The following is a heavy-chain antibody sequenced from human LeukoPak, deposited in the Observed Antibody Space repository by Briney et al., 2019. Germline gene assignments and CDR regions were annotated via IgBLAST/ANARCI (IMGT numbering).Heavy chain of an antibody. CDR2: IKHDGSEK. CDR1: GFIFTNYF. D-gene: IGHD4-17*01. CDR3: AKDGTVTTRDAFDI. Sequence: GGSLRLSCAASGFIFTNYFMSWVRQAPGKGLEWVASIKHDGSEKYYVDSVRGRFTISRDNTMNSLYLQMSSLRAEDTAVYYCAKDGTVTTRDAFDIWGQGTMVTVSS. J-gene: IGHJ3*02. V-gene: IGHV3-7*01.